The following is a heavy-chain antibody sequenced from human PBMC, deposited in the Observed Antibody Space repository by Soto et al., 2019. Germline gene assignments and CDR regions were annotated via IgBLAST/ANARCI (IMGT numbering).Heavy chain of an antibody. D-gene: IGHD3-3*01. J-gene: IGHJ6*02. CDR3: ARDGTIFGVVITDYYYYYGMDA. Sequence: GGSLRLSCAASGFTFSSYSMNWVRQAPGKGLEWVSYISSSSSTIYYADSVKGRFTIPRDNAKNSLYLQMNSLRDEDTAVYYCARDGTIFGVVITDYYYYYGMDAWGQGTTVTVSS. CDR2: ISSSSSTI. V-gene: IGHV3-48*02. CDR1: GFTFSSYS.